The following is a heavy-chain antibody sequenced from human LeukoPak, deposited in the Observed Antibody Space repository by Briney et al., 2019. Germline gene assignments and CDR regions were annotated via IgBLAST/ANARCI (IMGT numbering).Heavy chain of an antibody. CDR2: IYHSGST. V-gene: IGHV4-38-2*01. J-gene: IGHJ4*02. D-gene: IGHD1-26*01. Sequence: SETLSLTCAVSGYSISSGYYWGWIRQPPGKGLEWIGSIYHSGSTYYNPSLKSRVTISVDTSKNQFSLKLSSVTAADTAVYYCARVLIVGATAFDYWGQGTLVTVSS. CDR1: GYSISSGYY. CDR3: ARVLIVGATAFDY.